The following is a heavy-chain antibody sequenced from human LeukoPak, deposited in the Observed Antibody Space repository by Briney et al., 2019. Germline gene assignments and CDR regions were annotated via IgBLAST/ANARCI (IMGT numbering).Heavy chain of an antibody. J-gene: IGHJ6*04. CDR2: ISSSSSYI. D-gene: IGHD3-10*02. V-gene: IGHV3-21*01. CDR1: GFTFSSYS. CDR3: AELGITMIGGV. Sequence: PGGSLRLSCAASGFTFSSYSMNWVRQAPGKGLEWVSSISSSSSYIFYADSVKGRFTISRDNAKNSLYLQMNSLRAEDTAVYYCAELGITMIGGVWGKGTTVTISS.